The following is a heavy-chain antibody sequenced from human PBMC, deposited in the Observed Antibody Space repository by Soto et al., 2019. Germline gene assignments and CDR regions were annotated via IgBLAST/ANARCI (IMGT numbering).Heavy chain of an antibody. V-gene: IGHV4-59*01. CDR3: AIFNWYFDL. Sequence: QVQLQESGPGLVKPSETLSLTCTVSGGSISSYYWSWIRQPPGKGLEWIGYIYYTGSTNYNPSLKRRLTISGDPSKNQVSLQLSSVTAADTAVYYCAIFNWYFDLWGRGTLVTVSS. CDR1: GGSISSYY. CDR2: IYYTGST. J-gene: IGHJ2*01.